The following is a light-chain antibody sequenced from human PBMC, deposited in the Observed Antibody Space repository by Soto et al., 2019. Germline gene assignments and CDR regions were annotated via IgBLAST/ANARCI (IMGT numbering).Light chain of an antibody. J-gene: IGLJ2*01. Sequence: QSVLTQPPSASGSPGQSVTISCTGSSSDLGGYSYVSWYQQHPGKAPKLMIYEVSKRPSGVPDRFSGSKSGSTASLTVSGLQAEDEADYYCSSYAGSNKVVFGGGTKLTVL. V-gene: IGLV2-8*01. CDR1: SSDLGGYSY. CDR2: EVS. CDR3: SSYAGSNKVV.